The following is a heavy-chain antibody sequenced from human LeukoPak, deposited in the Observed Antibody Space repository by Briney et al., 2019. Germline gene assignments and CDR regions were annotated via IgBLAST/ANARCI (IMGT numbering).Heavy chain of an antibody. V-gene: IGHV1-69*05. CDR3: ARDRYNWNYGYYYYMDV. D-gene: IGHD1-7*01. Sequence: ASVKLSCKASGGTFSSYAISWVRQAPGQGLEWMGGIIPIFGTANYAQKFQGRVTITTDESTSTAYMELSSLRSEDTAVYYYARDRYNWNYGYYYYMDVWGKGTTVTVSS. CDR2: IIPIFGTA. CDR1: GGTFSSYA. J-gene: IGHJ6*03.